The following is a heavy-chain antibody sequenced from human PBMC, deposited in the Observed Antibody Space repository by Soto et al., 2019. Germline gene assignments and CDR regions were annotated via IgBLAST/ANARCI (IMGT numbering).Heavy chain of an antibody. CDR3: ARDLEQLASTSYYYYGMDV. Sequence: ASVKVSCKASGYTFTGYYMHWVRQAPGHGLEWMGWINPNSGGTNYAQKFQGWVTMTRDTSISTAYMELSRLRSDDTAVYYCARDLEQLASTSYYYYGMDVWGQGTTVTVS. V-gene: IGHV1-2*04. CDR2: INPNSGGT. CDR1: GYTFTGYY. J-gene: IGHJ6*02. D-gene: IGHD6-6*01.